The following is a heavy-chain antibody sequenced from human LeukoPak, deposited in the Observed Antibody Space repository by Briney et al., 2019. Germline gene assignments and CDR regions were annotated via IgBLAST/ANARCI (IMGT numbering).Heavy chain of an antibody. J-gene: IGHJ3*02. D-gene: IGHD2-21*01. CDR1: GYTFTSYG. CDR2: ISAYNGNT. V-gene: IGHV1-18*01. Sequence: GASVKVSCKASGYTFTSYGISWVRQAPGQGLEWMGWISAYNGNTNYAQKLQGRVTMTTDTSTSTAYMELRSLRSDDTAVYYCARDRVGCGGDCPSLRLDAFDIWGQGTMVTVSS. CDR3: ARDRVGCGGDCPSLRLDAFDI.